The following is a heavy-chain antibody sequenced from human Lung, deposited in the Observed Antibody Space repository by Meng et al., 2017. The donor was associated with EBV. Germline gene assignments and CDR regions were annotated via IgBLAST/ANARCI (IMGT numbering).Heavy chain of an antibody. J-gene: IGHJ4*02. CDR1: GRSFSSSY. CDR3: ARGGTSSAPFDY. D-gene: IGHD2-2*01. CDR2: IKYSGIT. Sequence: QVQLRQGGAGMLKTSETLPLTCGVSGRSFSSSYWSWIRQPTGKGLEWIGQIKYSGITNYNPSLKSRVTISVDTSKNQFSLSLNSVTAADTAVYYCARGGTSSAPFDYWGQGTLVTVSS. V-gene: IGHV4-34*01.